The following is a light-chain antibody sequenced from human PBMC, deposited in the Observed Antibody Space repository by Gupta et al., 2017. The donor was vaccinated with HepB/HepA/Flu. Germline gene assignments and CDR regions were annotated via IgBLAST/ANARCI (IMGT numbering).Light chain of an antibody. CDR1: QGISRW. J-gene: IGKJ1*01. Sequence: DIQMTQSPSTLSASVGDRVTITCRASQGISRWLAWYQQKPGKGPKVLIYKASSLESGVPSRFSGSGSGTEFTLTISSLQPDDFATYYCQQDNSYPTFGQGTKVEIK. CDR2: KAS. CDR3: QQDNSYPT. V-gene: IGKV1-5*03.